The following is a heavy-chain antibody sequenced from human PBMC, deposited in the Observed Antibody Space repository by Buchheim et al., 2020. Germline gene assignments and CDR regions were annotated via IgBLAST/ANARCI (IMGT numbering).Heavy chain of an antibody. CDR3: ARVGGLRLPNEIRGCWFDP. CDR1: GGSISSGGYY. CDR2: IYYSGST. V-gene: IGHV4-31*03. D-gene: IGHD3-16*01. Sequence: QVQLQESGPGLVKPSQTLSLTCTVSGGSISSGGYYWSWIRQHPGKGLEWIWYIYYSGSTYYNPSLKSRVTISVDTSKNQFSLELSSVTAADTAVYYCARVGGLRLPNEIRGCWFDPWGQGTL. J-gene: IGHJ5*02.